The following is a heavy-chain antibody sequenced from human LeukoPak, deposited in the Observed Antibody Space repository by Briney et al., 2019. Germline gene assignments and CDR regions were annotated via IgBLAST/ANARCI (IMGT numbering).Heavy chain of an antibody. V-gene: IGHV1-2*02. CDR3: ARPSQDIVVVPAAMYPYYYYYMDV. CDR1: GYTFTGYY. D-gene: IGHD2-2*01. CDR2: INPNSGGT. Sequence: GASVKVSCKASGYTFTGYYMHWVRQAPGQGLEWMGWINPNSGGTNYAQKFQGRVTMTRDTSISTAYMELRRLRSDDTAVYYCARPSQDIVVVPAAMYPYYYYYMDVWGKGTTVTISS. J-gene: IGHJ6*03.